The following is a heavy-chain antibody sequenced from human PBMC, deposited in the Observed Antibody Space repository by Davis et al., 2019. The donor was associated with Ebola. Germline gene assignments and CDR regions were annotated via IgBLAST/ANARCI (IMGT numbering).Heavy chain of an antibody. V-gene: IGHV4-4*07. Sequence: PSETLSLTCTVPGGSISSYYWSWIRQPAGKGLEWIGRIYTSGSTNYNPSLKSRVTMSVDTSKNQFSLKLSSVTAADTAVYYCARIYYYGSGSFGMDVWGQGTTVTVSS. J-gene: IGHJ6*02. CDR2: IYTSGST. CDR1: GGSISSYY. CDR3: ARIYYYGSGSFGMDV. D-gene: IGHD3-10*01.